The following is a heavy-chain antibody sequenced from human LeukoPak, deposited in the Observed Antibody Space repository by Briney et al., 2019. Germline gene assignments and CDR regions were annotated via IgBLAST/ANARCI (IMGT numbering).Heavy chain of an antibody. J-gene: IGHJ3*02. D-gene: IGHD1-14*01. Sequence: GGSLRLSCAASGFTFNIYSMNWVRQAPGKGLEWVSSISSSSSYIYYADSVRGRFSISRDNAKNSLYLQMNSLRAEDMAVYYCAREKPGNDAFDIWGQGTMVTVSS. V-gene: IGHV3-21*01. CDR3: AREKPGNDAFDI. CDR1: GFTFNIYS. CDR2: ISSSSSYI.